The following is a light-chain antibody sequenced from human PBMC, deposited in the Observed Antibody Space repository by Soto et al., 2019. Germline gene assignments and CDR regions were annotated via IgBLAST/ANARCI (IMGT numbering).Light chain of an antibody. J-gene: IGLJ1*01. CDR2: EVC. V-gene: IGLV2-14*01. Sequence: QSALTQPASVSGSPGQSITISCTGTSSDVGGYNYVSWYQQHPGKAPKLMIYEVCNRPSGVSNRFSGSKSGNTASLTISGLQAEDEADYDCSSYTSSSTLEVFGTGTKLTVL. CDR3: SSYTSSSTLEV. CDR1: SSDVGGYNY.